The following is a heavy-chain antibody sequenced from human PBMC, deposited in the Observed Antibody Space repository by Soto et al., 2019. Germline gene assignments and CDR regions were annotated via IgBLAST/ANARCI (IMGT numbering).Heavy chain of an antibody. Sequence: GGSLRLACAASGFTFSSYAMHWVRQAPGKGLEWVAVISYDGSNKYYADSVKGRFTISRDNSKNTLYLQMNSLRAEDTAVYYCARGGPWIQLWFRWFAPWGQGTLVTVSS. D-gene: IGHD5-18*01. J-gene: IGHJ5*02. CDR1: GFTFSSYA. CDR2: ISYDGSNK. V-gene: IGHV3-30-3*01. CDR3: ARGGPWIQLWFRWFAP.